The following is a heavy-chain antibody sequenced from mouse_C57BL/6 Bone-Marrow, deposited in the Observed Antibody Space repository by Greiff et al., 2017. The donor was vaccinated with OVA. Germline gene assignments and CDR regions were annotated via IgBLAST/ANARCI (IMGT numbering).Heavy chain of an antibody. J-gene: IGHJ1*03. V-gene: IGHV1-19*01. CDR3: ARDGTTVVSYWYFDV. CDR1: GYTFTDYY. Sequence: EVKLVESGPVLVKPGASVKMSCKASGYTFTDYYMNWVKQSHGKSLEWIGVINPYNGGTSYNQKFKGKATLTVDKSSSTAYMELNSLTSEDSAVYYCARDGTTVVSYWYFDVWGTGTTVTVSS. D-gene: IGHD1-1*01. CDR2: INPYNGGT.